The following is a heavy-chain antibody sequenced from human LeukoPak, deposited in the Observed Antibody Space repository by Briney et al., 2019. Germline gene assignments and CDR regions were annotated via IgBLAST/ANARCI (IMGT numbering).Heavy chain of an antibody. CDR1: GFTFSSYS. CDR3: ASGGSPYYYYYMDV. CDR2: ISSSSSYI. J-gene: IGHJ6*03. D-gene: IGHD6-25*01. V-gene: IGHV3-21*01. Sequence: PGGSLRLSCAASGFTFSSYSMNWVRQAPGKGLEWVSSISSSSSYIYYADSVKGRFTISRDNAKNSLYLQMNSLRAEDTAVYYCASGGSPYYYYYMDVWGKGTTVTVSS.